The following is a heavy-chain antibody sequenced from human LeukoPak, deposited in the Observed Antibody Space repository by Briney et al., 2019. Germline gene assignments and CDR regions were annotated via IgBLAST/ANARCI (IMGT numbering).Heavy chain of an antibody. CDR3: AKDIYDSSGPIDY. CDR2: IKQDGSEK. CDR1: GFTFSSYW. D-gene: IGHD3-22*01. Sequence: GGSLRLSCAASGFTFSSYWMSWVRQAPGKGLEWVANIKQDGSEKYYVDSVKGRFTISRDNAKNSLYLQMNSLRAEDTALYYCAKDIYDSSGPIDYWGQGTLVTVSS. V-gene: IGHV3-7*03. J-gene: IGHJ4*02.